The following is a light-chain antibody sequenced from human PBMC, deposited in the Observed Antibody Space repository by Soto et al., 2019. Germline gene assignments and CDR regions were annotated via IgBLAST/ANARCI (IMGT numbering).Light chain of an antibody. CDR2: GAS. CDR1: QTVIRYY. CDR3: QLALT. Sequence: VLTQSPATLSLSPGWIAILSCRASQTVIRYYLSWYQKKPGQPPRLLIYGASTRDTGVTERFSGSGSGADFILTISGLQPDDFAVYYCQLALTFGGGTAVE. V-gene: IGKV3D-7*01. J-gene: IGKJ4*01.